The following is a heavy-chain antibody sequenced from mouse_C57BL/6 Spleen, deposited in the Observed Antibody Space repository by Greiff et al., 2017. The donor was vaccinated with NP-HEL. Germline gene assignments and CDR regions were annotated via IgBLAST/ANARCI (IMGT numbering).Heavy chain of an antibody. CDR1: GYTFTDYE. J-gene: IGHJ3*01. CDR2: IDPETGGT. V-gene: IGHV1-15*01. CDR3: TRCRYYDYPAWFAY. D-gene: IGHD2-4*01. Sequence: QVQLKESGAELVRPGASVTLSCKASGYTFTDYEMHWVKQTPVHGLEWIGAIDPETGGTAYNQKFKGKAILTADKSSSTAYMELRSLTSEDSAVYYCTRCRYYDYPAWFAYWGQGTLVTVSA.